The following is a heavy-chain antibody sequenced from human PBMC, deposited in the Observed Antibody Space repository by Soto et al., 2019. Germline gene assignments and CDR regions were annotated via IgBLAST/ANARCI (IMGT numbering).Heavy chain of an antibody. V-gene: IGHV1-69*13. J-gene: IGHJ6*02. D-gene: IGHD4-17*01. Sequence: SVKVSCKASGGTFSSYAISWVRQAPGQGLEWMGGIIPIFGTANYAQKFQGRVTITADESTSTAYMELSSLRSEDTAVHYCASVEDYGDYEHYYYGMDVWGQGTTVTVSS. CDR1: GGTFSSYA. CDR3: ASVEDYGDYEHYYYGMDV. CDR2: IIPIFGTA.